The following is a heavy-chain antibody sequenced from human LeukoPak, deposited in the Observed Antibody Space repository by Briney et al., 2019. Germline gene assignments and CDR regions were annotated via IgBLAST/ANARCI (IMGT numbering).Heavy chain of an antibody. Sequence: PGGSLRLSCAASGFTFTSYDVYWVRQAPGKGLEWVAFIRYDGSNKYYADSVKGRFTISRDNSKNTLYLQMNSLRAEDTAVYYCAKDHAYCGGDCYNWFDPWGQGTLVTVSS. V-gene: IGHV3-30*02. D-gene: IGHD2-21*02. CDR2: IRYDGSNK. CDR3: AKDHAYCGGDCYNWFDP. CDR1: GFTFTSYD. J-gene: IGHJ5*02.